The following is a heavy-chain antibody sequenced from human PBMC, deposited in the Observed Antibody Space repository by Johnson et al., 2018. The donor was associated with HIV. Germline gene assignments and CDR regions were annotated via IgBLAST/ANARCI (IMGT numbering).Heavy chain of an antibody. V-gene: IGHV3-30*03. D-gene: IGHD4-11*01. CDR1: GFTFSSYG. J-gene: IGHJ3*02. CDR3: GRDINYSNYVTDAFDI. Sequence: QVQLVESGGGVVQPGRSLRLSCPASGFTFSSYGMHWVRQAPGKGLEWVAVISYDGSNKYYADSVKGRFTISRDSSKNTLYLQMNSLRAEDTAVYYCGRDINYSNYVTDAFDIWGQGTVVTVSS. CDR2: ISYDGSNK.